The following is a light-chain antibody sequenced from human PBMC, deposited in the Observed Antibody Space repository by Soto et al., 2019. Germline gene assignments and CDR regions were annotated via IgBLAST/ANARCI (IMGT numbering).Light chain of an antibody. CDR1: QSISSW. CDR3: HQYKTYWT. V-gene: IGKV1-5*03. Sequence: DIQRTQSASPLSASVGDRVIITCRASQSISSWLAWYQQRPGKAPKILIYKASSLQSGVPSRFSGSGSGTEFTLTISSLQPDDFATYYCHQYKTYWTFGHGTKVDI. J-gene: IGKJ1*01. CDR2: KAS.